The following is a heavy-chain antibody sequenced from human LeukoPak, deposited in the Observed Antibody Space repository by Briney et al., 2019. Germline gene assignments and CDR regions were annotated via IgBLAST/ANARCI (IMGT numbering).Heavy chain of an antibody. CDR2: IIPIFGTA. Sequence: ASVKVSCKASGGTFSSYAISWVRQAPGQGLEWMGGIIPIFGTANYAQKFQGRVTITADESTSTAYMELSSLRSEDTAVYYCARDLVDEVEPAAIDYYYMDVWGKGTTVTVSS. J-gene: IGHJ6*03. V-gene: IGHV1-69*13. CDR3: ARDLVDEVEPAAIDYYYMDV. D-gene: IGHD2-2*02. CDR1: GGTFSSYA.